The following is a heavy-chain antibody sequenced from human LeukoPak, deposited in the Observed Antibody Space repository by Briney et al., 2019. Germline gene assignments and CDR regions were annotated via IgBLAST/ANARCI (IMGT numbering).Heavy chain of an antibody. Sequence: PAESLSLTCTFSLGSICSGGYYGSWIRQHPGKGLGWIGYKYYSGSTYYKPSLKSQLTISGDTSKNQLSLKLSPVTAADTAVYYCARWARPSIAEETPYYYYYMEVWGKGTSVTVSS. CDR3: ARWARPSIAEETPYYYYYMEV. CDR1: LGSICSGGYY. CDR2: KYYSGST. D-gene: IGHD6-6*01. J-gene: IGHJ6*03. V-gene: IGHV4-31*01.